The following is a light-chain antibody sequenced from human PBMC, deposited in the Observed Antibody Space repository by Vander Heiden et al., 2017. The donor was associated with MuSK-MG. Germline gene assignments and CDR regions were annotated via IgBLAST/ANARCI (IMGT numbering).Light chain of an antibody. J-gene: IGLJ2*01. Sequence: QSLLTQPPSAAGAPGQRVTISCTGSSSNIGADYDVHWYQQLPGTAPKLLIYGNSSRPSGVPDRFSGSKSGTSASLAITGLQAEDEADYYCQSYDSSLSVVFGGGTKLTVL. CDR2: GNS. CDR3: QSYDSSLSVV. CDR1: SSNIGADYD. V-gene: IGLV1-40*01.